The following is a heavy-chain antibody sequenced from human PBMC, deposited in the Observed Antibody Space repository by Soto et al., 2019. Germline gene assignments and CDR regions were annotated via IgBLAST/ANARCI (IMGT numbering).Heavy chain of an antibody. CDR1: GFTVSSNY. D-gene: IGHD6-13*01. V-gene: IGHV3-53*02. CDR3: ARHLAGYSSSWYGY. CDR2: IYSGGNT. J-gene: IGHJ4*02. Sequence: EVQLVETGGGLIQPGGSLRLSCAAAGFTVSSNYMTWVRQAPGKGLEWVSVIYSGGNTYYADSVKGRFTISRDNSKNTLYLQMNSLRAEDTAVYYCARHLAGYSSSWYGYWGQGTLVTISS.